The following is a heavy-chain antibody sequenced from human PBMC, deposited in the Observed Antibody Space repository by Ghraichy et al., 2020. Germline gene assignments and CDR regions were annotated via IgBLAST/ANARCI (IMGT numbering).Heavy chain of an antibody. Sequence: ASVKVSCKASGYSFTNYGITWERLAPGQGLEWMGWISAFNGNTNYAQKFQGRVTMTTDTSTSTAYMEVRSLRSDDTAVYYCARWSPRQSGWYSYYDGMDVWGQGTTVTVSS. J-gene: IGHJ6*02. V-gene: IGHV1-18*04. CDR1: GYSFTNYG. CDR2: ISAFNGNT. CDR3: ARWSPRQSGWYSYYDGMDV. D-gene: IGHD6-25*01.